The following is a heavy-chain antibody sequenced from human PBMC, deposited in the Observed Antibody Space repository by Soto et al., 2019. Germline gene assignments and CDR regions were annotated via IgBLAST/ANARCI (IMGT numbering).Heavy chain of an antibody. CDR2: IYYGGTT. J-gene: IGHJ5*02. CDR1: GGSFSPNY. D-gene: IGHD2-21*02. V-gene: IGHV4-59*08. CDR3: ATYVVETAIGMGWFDP. Sequence: PSETLSLTCRLSGGSFSPNYWGWFRQSPGKGLEWVGYIYYGGTTSYNPSLKSRVTISADTSKNQFSLKMRSVTAADTAVYYCATYVVETAIGMGWFDPWGQGTPVTVSS.